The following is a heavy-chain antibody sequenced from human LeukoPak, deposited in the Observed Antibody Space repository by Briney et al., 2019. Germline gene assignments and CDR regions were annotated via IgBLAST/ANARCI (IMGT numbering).Heavy chain of an antibody. D-gene: IGHD5-18*01. CDR2: IYSGGST. CDR1: GFTVSSNY. V-gene: IGHV3-53*05. J-gene: IGHJ2*01. Sequence: GGSLRLACADSGFTVSSNYVSWVRQAPGKGLERVSVIYSGGSTYYADSVKDRFTISRDNSKNTLYLQMNSLRAEDTAVYYCAKERYTHGSLRYFDLWGRGALVTVSS. CDR3: AKERYTHGSLRYFDL.